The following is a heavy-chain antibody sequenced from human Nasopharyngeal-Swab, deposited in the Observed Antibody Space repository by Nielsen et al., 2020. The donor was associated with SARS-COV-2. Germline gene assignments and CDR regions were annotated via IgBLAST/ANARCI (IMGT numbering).Heavy chain of an antibody. CDR1: GDSISRYY. Sequence: SETLSLTCTVSGDSISRYYWGWIRQPPGKGLEWIGYISYSGNTYYNPSFKSRVTISVDTSENQFSLKLSSLTAADTAVYYRARVAVVVPAASLWGYFDYWGQGTLVTVSS. D-gene: IGHD2-2*01. J-gene: IGHJ4*02. V-gene: IGHV4-59*08. CDR2: ISYSGNT. CDR3: ARVAVVVPAASLWGYFDY.